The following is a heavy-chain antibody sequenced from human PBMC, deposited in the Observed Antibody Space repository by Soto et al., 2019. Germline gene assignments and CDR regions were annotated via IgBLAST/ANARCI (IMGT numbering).Heavy chain of an antibody. V-gene: IGHV1-18*04. CDR1: GYSFTNYG. J-gene: IGHJ4*02. CDR2: ISPFTGDT. CDR3: ARSCSGGSCHSAY. D-gene: IGHD2-15*01. Sequence: ASVKVSCKTSGYSFTNYGINWVRQAPGQGLEWMGWISPFTGDTHYTQSLQGRITVTTDTSTNTAYMELRSLRSADTAVYYCARSCSGGSCHSAYWGQGTLVTVSS.